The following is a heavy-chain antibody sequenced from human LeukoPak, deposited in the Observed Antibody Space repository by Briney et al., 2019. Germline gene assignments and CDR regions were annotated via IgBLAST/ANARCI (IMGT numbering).Heavy chain of an antibody. CDR3: AKGSYYDSSGSFYFDY. Sequence: GGSLRLSCAASGFTFTSYSMSWVRQAPGKGLEWVSGISGSGDNTYYADSVKGRFTISRDNSKNTLYVQVNSLGTEDTAAYYCAKGSYYDSSGSFYFDYWGQGTLVTVSS. J-gene: IGHJ4*02. CDR1: GFTFTSYS. D-gene: IGHD3-22*01. V-gene: IGHV3-23*01. CDR2: ISGSGDNT.